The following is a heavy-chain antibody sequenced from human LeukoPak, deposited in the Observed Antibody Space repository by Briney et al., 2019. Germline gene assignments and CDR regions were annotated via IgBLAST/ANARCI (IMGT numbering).Heavy chain of an antibody. CDR1: GFTFSTYW. V-gene: IGHV3-7*01. CDR3: GRFGYEAAVDL. Sequence: GGSLRLSCAASGFTFSTYWMTWVRLAPGKGLEWVANIEPAGSDTYYVAPVKGRFTIFRDNAKNLLYLQMNDLRADDTAVYSCGRFGYEAAVDLWGQGTLVAVSS. D-gene: IGHD6-13*01. CDR2: IEPAGSDT. J-gene: IGHJ5*02.